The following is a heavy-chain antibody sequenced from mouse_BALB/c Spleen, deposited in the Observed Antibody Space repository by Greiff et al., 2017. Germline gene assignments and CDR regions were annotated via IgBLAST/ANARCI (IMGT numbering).Heavy chain of an antibody. V-gene: IGHV1-9*01. Sequence: QVQLQQSGAELMKPGASVKISCKVTGYTFSSYCIEWVKQRPGQGLEWIGEILPGSGSTNYNGKFKGKATFTADTSSNTAYMQLSSLTSEDSAVYYCARSGYNYGRGFDYWGQGTTLTVSS. CDR3: ARSGYNYGRGFDY. D-gene: IGHD2-12*01. CDR2: ILPGSGST. J-gene: IGHJ2*01. CDR1: GYTFSSYC.